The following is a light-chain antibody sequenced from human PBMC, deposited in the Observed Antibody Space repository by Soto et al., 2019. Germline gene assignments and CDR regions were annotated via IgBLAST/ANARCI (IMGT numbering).Light chain of an antibody. V-gene: IGKV4-1*01. Sequence: DIVMTQSPDSLAVSLGERATINCKSSQSGLYSSNNKNYLAWYQQKPGQPPKLLIYWASTRESGVPDRFSGSGSGTDFTLTISSLQAEYVAVYYCQQYYSSPFTFGPGTKVDIK. CDR2: WAS. CDR1: QSGLYSSNNKNY. CDR3: QQYYSSPFT. J-gene: IGKJ3*01.